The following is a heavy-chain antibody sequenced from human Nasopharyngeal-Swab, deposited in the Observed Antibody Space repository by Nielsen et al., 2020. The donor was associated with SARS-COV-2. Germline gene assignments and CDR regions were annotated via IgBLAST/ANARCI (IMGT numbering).Heavy chain of an antibody. J-gene: IGHJ6*02. D-gene: IGHD6-6*01. CDR2: INPSGGST. Sequence: WVRQAPGQGLEWMGIINPSGGSTSYAQKFQGRVTMTRDTSTSTVYMELSSLRSEDTAVYYCARTYSSSSPYYYYGMDVWGQGTTVTVSS. CDR3: ARTYSSSSPYYYYGMDV. V-gene: IGHV1-46*01.